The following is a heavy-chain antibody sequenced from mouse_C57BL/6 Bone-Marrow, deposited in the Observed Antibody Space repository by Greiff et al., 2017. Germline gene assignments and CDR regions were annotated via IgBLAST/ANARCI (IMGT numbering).Heavy chain of an antibody. V-gene: IGHV6-3*01. Sequence: EVHLVESGGGLVQPGGSMKLSCVASGFTFSNYWMNWVRQSPEKGLEWVAQIRLKSDNYATHYAESVKGRFTISRDDSKSSVYLQMNNLRAEDTGIYYCSDSRNYYAMDYWGQGTSVTVSS. CDR2: IRLKSDNYAT. J-gene: IGHJ4*01. CDR1: GFTFSNYW. D-gene: IGHD3-3*01. CDR3: SDSRNYYAMDY.